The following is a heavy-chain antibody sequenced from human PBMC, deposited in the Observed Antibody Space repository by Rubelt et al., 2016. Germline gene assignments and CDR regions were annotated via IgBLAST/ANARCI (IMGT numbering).Heavy chain of an antibody. Sequence: GGLVQPGGSLRLSCAASGFAFSGYTMNWVRQAPGKGLEWISYISSSGSPKYYAASVKGRFTISRDNAENSLFLQMNSLRDEDTAEYYCARDDISSSSTDFDYWGQGTLVTVSS. V-gene: IGHV3-48*02. D-gene: IGHD6-13*01. J-gene: IGHJ4*02. CDR3: ARDDISSSSTDFDY. CDR1: GFAFSGYT. CDR2: ISSSGSPK.